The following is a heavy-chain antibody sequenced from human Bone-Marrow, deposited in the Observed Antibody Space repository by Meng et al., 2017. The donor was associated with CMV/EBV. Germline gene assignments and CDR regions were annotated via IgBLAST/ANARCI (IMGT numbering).Heavy chain of an antibody. CDR1: GFSFSSYT. Sequence: GESLKISCGGSGFSFSSYTMHWVRQAPGKGLEWVAGISYDGSETHYVDSVRGRFTISRDNSKNTVYLQMNSLRPEDTAVFYCARDQYSSGWFPYWGQGTLVTVSS. CDR2: ISYDGSET. V-gene: IGHV3-30*04. J-gene: IGHJ4*02. D-gene: IGHD6-19*01. CDR3: ARDQYSSGWFPY.